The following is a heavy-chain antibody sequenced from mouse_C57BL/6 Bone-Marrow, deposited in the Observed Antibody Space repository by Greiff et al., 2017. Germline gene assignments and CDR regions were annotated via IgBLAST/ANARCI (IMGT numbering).Heavy chain of an antibody. Sequence: VQLVESGAELVRPGASVKLSCKASGYTFTDYYINWVKQRPGQGLEWIARIYPGSGNTYYNEKFKGKATLPAEKSSSPAYMQLSSLTSEDSAVYFCARSRRLLDYWGKGTTLTVSS. V-gene: IGHV1-76*01. D-gene: IGHD2-4*01. CDR2: IYPGSGNT. J-gene: IGHJ2*01. CDR3: ARSRRLLDY. CDR1: GYTFTDYY.